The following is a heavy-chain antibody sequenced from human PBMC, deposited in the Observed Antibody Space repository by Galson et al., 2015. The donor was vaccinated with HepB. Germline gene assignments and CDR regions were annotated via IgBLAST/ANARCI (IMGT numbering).Heavy chain of an antibody. CDR3: ARDLTIVGHYAGY. CDR2: INTYNGDT. V-gene: IGHV1-18*01. J-gene: IGHJ4*02. CDR1: GYSFTNYG. Sequence: SVKVSCKASGYSFTNYGINWVRRAPGQGLEWMGWINTYNGDTKSAQRVQDRVTLTTDTSARTVYMELRSLRSDDTAVYYCARDLTIVGHYAGYWGQGTLVTVSS. D-gene: IGHD1-26*01.